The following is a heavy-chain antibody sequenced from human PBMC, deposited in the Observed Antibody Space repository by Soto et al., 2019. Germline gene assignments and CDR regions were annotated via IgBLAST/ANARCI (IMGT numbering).Heavy chain of an antibody. J-gene: IGHJ4*02. CDR1: GYTFTSYD. CDR2: MNPNSGNT. CDR3: ARAVRYYGSGRTKLYYFDY. V-gene: IGHV1-8*01. Sequence: ASVKVSCKASGYTFTSYDINWVRQATGQGLEWMGWMNPNSGNTGYAQKFQGRVTMTRNTSISTAYMELSSLRSEDTAVYYCARAVRYYGSGRTKLYYFDYWGQGTLVTVSS. D-gene: IGHD3-10*01.